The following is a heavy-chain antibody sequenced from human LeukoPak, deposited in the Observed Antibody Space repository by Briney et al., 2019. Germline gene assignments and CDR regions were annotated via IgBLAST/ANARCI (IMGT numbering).Heavy chain of an antibody. CDR2: IYYSGST. CDR1: GGSISSSSYY. Sequence: SETLSLTCTVSGGSISSSSYYWGWIRQPPGNGLEWIGSIYYSGSTYYNPSLKSRVTISVDTSKNQFSLKLSSVTAADTAVYYCARPGYCSGGSCRRDAFDIWGQGTMVTVSS. D-gene: IGHD2-15*01. J-gene: IGHJ3*02. CDR3: ARPGYCSGGSCRRDAFDI. V-gene: IGHV4-39*01.